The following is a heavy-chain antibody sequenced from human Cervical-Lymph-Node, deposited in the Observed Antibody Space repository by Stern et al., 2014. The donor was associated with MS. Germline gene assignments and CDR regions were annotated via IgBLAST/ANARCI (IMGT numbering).Heavy chain of an antibody. CDR1: GFVFGDYY. CDR2: ISSSGSTM. J-gene: IGHJ4*02. V-gene: IGHV3-11*01. CDR3: LRDLTLFGVLIDGFDY. D-gene: IGHD3-3*01. Sequence: QVQLVESGGGLVKPGESLRLSCAASGFVFGDYYMAWIRQAPEKGLEWLSFISSSGSTMYYADSVKGRFTISRDNAKNSLYLQMNSLRAEDTAVYYCLRDLTLFGVLIDGFDYWGRGTLVTVSS.